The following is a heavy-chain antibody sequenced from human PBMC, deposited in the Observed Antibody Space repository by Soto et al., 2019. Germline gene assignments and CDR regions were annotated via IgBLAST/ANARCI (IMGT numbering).Heavy chain of an antibody. CDR3: ARSDYDSSGYLCPD. V-gene: IGHV1-69*13. CDR2: IIPIFGTA. D-gene: IGHD3-22*01. CDR1: GGTFSSYA. Sequence: SVKVSCKASGGTFSSYAISWVRQAPGQRLEKMGGIIPIFGTANYAQKFRGRVTITADESTSTAYMELSSLRSEDTAVYFCARSDYDSSGYLCPDWGQGSLVTVSS. J-gene: IGHJ4*02.